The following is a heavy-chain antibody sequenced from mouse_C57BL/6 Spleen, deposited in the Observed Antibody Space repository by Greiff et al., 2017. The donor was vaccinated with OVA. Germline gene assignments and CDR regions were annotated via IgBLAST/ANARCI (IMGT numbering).Heavy chain of an antibody. Sequence: VQLQQSGAELVRPGASVTLSCKASGYTFTDYEMHWVKQTPVHGLEWIGAIDPETGGTAYNQKFKGKAILTADKSSSTAYMELRSLTSEDSAVYYCTCPYDYDAYFDYWGQGTTLTVSS. CDR3: TCPYDYDAYFDY. V-gene: IGHV1-15*01. D-gene: IGHD2-4*01. J-gene: IGHJ2*01. CDR2: IDPETGGT. CDR1: GYTFTDYE.